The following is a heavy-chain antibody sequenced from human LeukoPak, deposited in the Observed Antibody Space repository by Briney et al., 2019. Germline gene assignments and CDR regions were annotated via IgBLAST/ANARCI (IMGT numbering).Heavy chain of an antibody. CDR3: ARVVTGSGSYYNGWFGP. D-gene: IGHD3-10*01. CDR1: GYTFTGYY. V-gene: IGHV1-2*02. CDR2: INPNSGGT. Sequence: ASVTVSCKASGYTFTGYYMHWVRQAPGQGLEWMGWINPNSGGTNYAQKFQGRVTMTRDTSISTAYMELSRLRSDDTAVYYCARVVTGSGSYYNGWFGPWGQGTLVTVSS. J-gene: IGHJ5*02.